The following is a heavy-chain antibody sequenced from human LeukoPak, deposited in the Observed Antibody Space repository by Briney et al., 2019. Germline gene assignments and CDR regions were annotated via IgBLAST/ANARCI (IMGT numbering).Heavy chain of an antibody. CDR2: IYYSGST. V-gene: IGHV4-39*07. CDR1: GGSISSSSYY. D-gene: IGHD3-16*02. Sequence: TSQTLSLTCTVSGGSISSSSYYWGWIRQPPGKGLEWIGSIYYSGSTYYNPSLKSRVTISVDTSKNQFSLKLSSVTAADTAVYYCARDRLGIYLGDAFDIWGQGTMVTVSS. CDR3: ARDRLGIYLGDAFDI. J-gene: IGHJ3*02.